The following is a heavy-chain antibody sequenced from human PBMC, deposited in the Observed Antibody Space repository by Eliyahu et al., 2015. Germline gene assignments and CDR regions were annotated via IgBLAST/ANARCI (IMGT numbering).Heavy chain of an antibody. CDR2: ISPRTSVT. J-gene: IGHJ1*01. V-gene: IGHV1-46*01. D-gene: IGHD3-22*01. Sequence: LEWMGIISPRTSVTKYAQRFKGRVTMASDTSTTTVYMELTGLTSEDTAVYFCARGITYHYDRSDYYPAEFFQHWGHGTPVTVSS. CDR3: ARGITYHYDRSDYYPAEFFQH.